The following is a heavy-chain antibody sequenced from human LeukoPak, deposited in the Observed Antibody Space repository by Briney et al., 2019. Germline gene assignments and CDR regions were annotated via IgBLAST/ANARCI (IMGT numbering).Heavy chain of an antibody. J-gene: IGHJ4*02. D-gene: IGHD3-22*01. CDR1: GGSISSGGYS. Sequence: SQTLSLTCAVSGGSISSGGYSGSWIRQPPGKGLEWIGYIYHSGSTYYNPSLKSRVTISVDRSKNQFSLKLRSVTAADTAVYYCASVAPVMIVDYWGQGTLVTVSS. CDR2: IYHSGST. CDR3: ASVAPVMIVDY. V-gene: IGHV4-30-2*01.